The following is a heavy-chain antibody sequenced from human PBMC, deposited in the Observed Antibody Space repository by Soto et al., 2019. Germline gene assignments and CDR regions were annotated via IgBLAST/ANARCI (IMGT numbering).Heavy chain of an antibody. J-gene: IGHJ4*02. Sequence: GGSLRLSCAASGFTFSSYAMSWVRQALGKGLEWVSTISGSGHSTYYADSVKGRFTISRDNSRNTLYLQMNSLRDEDTAVYYCAKEPLVAAGTFDYWGQGTLVTVSS. V-gene: IGHV3-23*01. CDR3: AKEPLVAAGTFDY. CDR2: ISGSGHST. D-gene: IGHD6-13*01. CDR1: GFTFSSYA.